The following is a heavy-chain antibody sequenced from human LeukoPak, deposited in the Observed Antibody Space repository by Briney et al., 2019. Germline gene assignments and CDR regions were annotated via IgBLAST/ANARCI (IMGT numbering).Heavy chain of an antibody. V-gene: IGHV4-4*07. J-gene: IGHJ6*03. Sequence: SDTLSLTCTVSGGSISSYYWSWIRQPAGKGLEWIGRIYASGSTNYNPSLKSRVTISVDKSKNQFSLKLSSVTAADTAVYYCARDQPKAVAGHYYYYYYMDVWGKGTTVTVSS. CDR2: IYASGST. D-gene: IGHD6-19*01. CDR1: GGSISSYY. CDR3: ARDQPKAVAGHYYYYYYMDV.